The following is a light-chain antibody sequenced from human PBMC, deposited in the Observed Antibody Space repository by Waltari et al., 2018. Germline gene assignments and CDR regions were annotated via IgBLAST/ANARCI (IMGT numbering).Light chain of an antibody. V-gene: IGLV4-69*01. CDR1: SGHSSYA. CDR2: LNSDGSH. Sequence: QLVLSQSPSASASLGASVKLTCTLSSGHSSYAIAWHQQQPETGPRYLMKLNSDGSHNKGDGIPDRFSGSSSGAERYLTISSLQSEDEADYYCQTWGTGIRVFGGGTKLTVL. J-gene: IGLJ2*01. CDR3: QTWGTGIRV.